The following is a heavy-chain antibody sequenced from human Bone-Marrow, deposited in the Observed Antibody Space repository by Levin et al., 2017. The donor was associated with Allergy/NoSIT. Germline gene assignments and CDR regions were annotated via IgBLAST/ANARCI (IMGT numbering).Heavy chain of an antibody. J-gene: IGHJ3*02. D-gene: IGHD4-17*01. CDR3: ARGKYGDYGDAFDI. V-gene: IGHV3-48*03. Sequence: GESLKISCAASGFTFSSYEMNWVRQAPGKGLEWVSYISSSGSTIYYADSVKGRFTISRDNAKNSLYLQMNSLRAEDTAVYYCARGKYGDYGDAFDIWGQGTMVTVSS. CDR2: ISSSGSTI. CDR1: GFTFSSYE.